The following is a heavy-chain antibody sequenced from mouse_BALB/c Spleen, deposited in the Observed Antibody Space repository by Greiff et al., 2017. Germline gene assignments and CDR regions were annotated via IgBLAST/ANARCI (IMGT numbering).Heavy chain of an antibody. CDR2: ISYSGST. D-gene: IGHD2-2*01. V-gene: IGHV3-2*02. J-gene: IGHJ2*01. Sequence: EVQLQESGPSLVKPSQTLSLTCSVTGDSITSDYAWNWIRQFPGNKLEWMGYISYSGSTSYNPSLKSRISITRDTSKNQFFLQLNSVTTEDTATYYCARGEDYGYDDFDYWGQGTTLTVSS. CDR3: ARGEDYGYDDFDY. CDR1: GDSITSDYA.